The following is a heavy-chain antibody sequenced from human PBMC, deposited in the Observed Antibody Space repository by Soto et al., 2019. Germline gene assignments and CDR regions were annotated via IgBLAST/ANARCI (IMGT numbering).Heavy chain of an antibody. V-gene: IGHV3-13*05. Sequence: PGGSLRFSCAASGFTLSSYYMHWVRQAAGKTLEWVSAIGVPGDPFYPDSVKGRFTISRENARNSLSLQMNSLRAGDTAVYYCAIGHRAEAGSWYFESCGKGTMVTVSS. CDR2: IGVPGDP. D-gene: IGHD6-13*01. CDR3: AIGHRAEAGSWYFES. J-gene: IGHJ4*02. CDR1: GFTLSSYY.